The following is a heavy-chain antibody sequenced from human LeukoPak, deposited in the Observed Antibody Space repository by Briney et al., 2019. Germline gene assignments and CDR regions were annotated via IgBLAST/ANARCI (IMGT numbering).Heavy chain of an antibody. Sequence: GASVKVSCKASGYTFTGYYMHWVRQAPGQGLEWMGWINPNSGGTNYAQKFRGRVTMTRDTSISTAYMELSRLRSDDTAVYYCARDGRRYSSIPHPFAFDYWGQGTLVTVSS. D-gene: IGHD6-19*01. V-gene: IGHV1-2*02. J-gene: IGHJ4*02. CDR1: GYTFTGYY. CDR3: ARDGRRYSSIPHPFAFDY. CDR2: INPNSGGT.